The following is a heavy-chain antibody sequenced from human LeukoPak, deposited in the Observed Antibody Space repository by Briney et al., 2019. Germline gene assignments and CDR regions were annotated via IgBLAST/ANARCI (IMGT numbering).Heavy chain of an antibody. Sequence: PGGSLRLSCAASGFTVSSNYMSWVRQAPGKGLEWVSGISWNSGNIDYADSVKGRFTISRDNAKNSLYLQMNSLRAEDTALYYCAKDIDSSGWYDAFDIWGQGTMVTVSS. D-gene: IGHD6-19*01. CDR2: ISWNSGNI. V-gene: IGHV3-9*01. J-gene: IGHJ3*02. CDR1: GFTVSSNY. CDR3: AKDIDSSGWYDAFDI.